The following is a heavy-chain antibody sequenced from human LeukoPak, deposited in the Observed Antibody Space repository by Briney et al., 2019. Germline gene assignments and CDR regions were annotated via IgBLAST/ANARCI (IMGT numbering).Heavy chain of an antibody. D-gene: IGHD2-2*01. CDR3: ARLDILVPRAVEWFDP. V-gene: IGHV4-4*07. Sequence: NPSETLSLTCVVSGDSISGKYWSWIRRPAGKGLEWLGRIYSSGTTDYSPSLMSRVTMSLDTSKNHISLRLRSVTAADTAVYYCARLDILVPRAVEWFDPWGQGTVVTVSS. CDR2: IYSSGTT. CDR1: GDSISGKY. J-gene: IGHJ5*01.